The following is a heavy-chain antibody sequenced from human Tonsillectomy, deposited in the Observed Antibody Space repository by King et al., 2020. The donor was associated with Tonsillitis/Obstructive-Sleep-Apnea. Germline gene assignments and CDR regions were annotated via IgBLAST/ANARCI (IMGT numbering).Heavy chain of an antibody. J-gene: IGHJ4*02. CDR2: IYYSGST. V-gene: IGHV4-39*01. D-gene: IGHD2-2*01. Sequence: QLQESGPGLVKPSETLSLTCTVSGGSISRSSYYWGWIRQPPGKGLEWIGGIYYSGSTYYNPSLNRRVTISVDTAKNQFSRKLSSVTAADTAVYYCASEPDVVVPAAAIDYWGQGTLVTVSS. CDR1: GGSISRSSYY. CDR3: ASEPDVVVPAAAIDY.